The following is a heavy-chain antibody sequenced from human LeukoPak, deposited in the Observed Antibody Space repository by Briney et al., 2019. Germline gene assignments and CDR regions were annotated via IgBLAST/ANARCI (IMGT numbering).Heavy chain of an antibody. D-gene: IGHD6-6*01. CDR2: INHSGST. J-gene: IGHJ6*03. CDR1: GGSFSGYY. V-gene: IGHV4-34*01. CDR3: ARVYSSSSLYYYYYMDV. Sequence: SETLSLTCAVYGGSFSGYYWSWIRQPPGKRLEWIGEINHSGSTNYNPSLKSRVTISVDTSKNQFSLKLSSVTAADTAVYYCARVYSSSSLYYYYYMDVWGKGTTVTVSS.